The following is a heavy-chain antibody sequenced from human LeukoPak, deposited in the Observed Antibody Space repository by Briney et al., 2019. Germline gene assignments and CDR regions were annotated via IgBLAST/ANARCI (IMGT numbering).Heavy chain of an antibody. CDR3: TRAPSLSWFGP. CDR1: GFTFGDYA. Sequence: GGSLRLSCTASGFTFGDYAMSWARQAPGKGLEWVGFIRSKTHGGTTEYAAFVKGRFIISRDDSRSIAYLQMNSLKTEDTAVYYCTRAPSLSWFGPWGQGTLVTVSS. D-gene: IGHD3-10*01. V-gene: IGHV3-49*04. J-gene: IGHJ5*02. CDR2: IRSKTHGGTT.